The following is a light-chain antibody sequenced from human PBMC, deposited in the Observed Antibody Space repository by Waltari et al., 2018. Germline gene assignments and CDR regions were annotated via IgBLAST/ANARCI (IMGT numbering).Light chain of an antibody. CDR1: QDISNY. CDR3: QQYDNLPLT. Sequence: DIQMTQSPSSLSASVGDRVTITCQASQDISNYLNWYQQKPGKAPKLLIYDASNLETGVPSRFSGSGSGTDFTFTISSLQLEDMATYYCQQYDNLPLTFGGGTKVEIK. V-gene: IGKV1-33*01. J-gene: IGKJ4*01. CDR2: DAS.